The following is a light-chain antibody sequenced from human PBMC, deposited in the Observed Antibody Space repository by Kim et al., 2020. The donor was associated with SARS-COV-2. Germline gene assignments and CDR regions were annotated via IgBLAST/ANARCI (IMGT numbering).Light chain of an antibody. CDR2: QDS. CDR3: QAWDSTWL. V-gene: IGLV3-1*01. Sequence: SYELTQPPSVSVSPGQTASITCSGDKLGDKYACWYQQKPGQSPVLVIYQDSKRPSGIPERFSGSNSGNTATLTISGTQAMDEADYYCQAWDSTWLFGGGT. CDR1: KLGDKY. J-gene: IGLJ3*02.